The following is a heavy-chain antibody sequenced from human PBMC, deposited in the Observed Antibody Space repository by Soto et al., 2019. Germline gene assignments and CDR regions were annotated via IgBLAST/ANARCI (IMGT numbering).Heavy chain of an antibody. CDR2: ITSASFI. V-gene: IGHV3-21*01. D-gene: IGHD4-17*01. CDR3: ARVSDFFGDPLDY. J-gene: IGHJ4*02. Sequence: GESLKISCAASGFTFSTYTIHWVRQAPGKGLEWVSSITSASFIKYADSVKGRFTISRDNAKNSLYLQTNSLRAEDTALYYCARVSDFFGDPLDYWGQGTLVTVSS. CDR1: GFTFSTYT.